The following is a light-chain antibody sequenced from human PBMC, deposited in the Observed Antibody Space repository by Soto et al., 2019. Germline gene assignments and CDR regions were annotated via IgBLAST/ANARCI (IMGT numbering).Light chain of an antibody. J-gene: IGKJ1*01. CDR3: LQQRRYPLT. CDR2: AAS. CDR1: QGIRDA. V-gene: IGKV1-17*01. Sequence: DIQMTQSPSSLSASVGDRVTITCRASQGIRDALGWYQQKPGKAPKRLIYAASSLQSGVPSRVTGSGSGTEFPPTISSLEPEEFATYYCLQQRRYPLTVGQGTKVGIK.